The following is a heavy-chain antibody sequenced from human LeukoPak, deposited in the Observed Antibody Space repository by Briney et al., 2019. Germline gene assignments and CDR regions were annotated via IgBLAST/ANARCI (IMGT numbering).Heavy chain of an antibody. D-gene: IGHD1-26*01. V-gene: IGHV3-23*01. CDR1: GFTFSSYA. J-gene: IGHJ4*02. Sequence: GGSLRLSCAASGFTFSSYAMSWVCQAPGKGLEWVSAISGSGGSTYYADSVKGRFTISRDNSKNTLYLQMNSLRAEDTAVYYCAKGLGGATSSYYFDYWGQGTLVTVSS. CDR2: ISGSGGST. CDR3: AKGLGGATSSYYFDY.